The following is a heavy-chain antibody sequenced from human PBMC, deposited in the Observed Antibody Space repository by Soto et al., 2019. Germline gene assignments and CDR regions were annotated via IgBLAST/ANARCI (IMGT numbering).Heavy chain of an antibody. Sequence: SETLSLTCTVSGGSVNSATNYWSWIRHRPGEGLESIGYIYYTGSSYYNPSLKSRITISVDTSKNQFSLNLNSVTATDTAVYYCARASRGYWYFDLWGRGTLVTV. CDR3: ARASRGYWYFDL. CDR1: GGSVNSATNY. CDR2: IYYTGSS. V-gene: IGHV4-31*03. J-gene: IGHJ2*01. D-gene: IGHD1-1*01.